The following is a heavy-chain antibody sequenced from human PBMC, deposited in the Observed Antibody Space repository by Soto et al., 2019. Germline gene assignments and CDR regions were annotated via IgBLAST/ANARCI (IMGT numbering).Heavy chain of an antibody. CDR3: VTDVSRAVAGAFQH. Sequence: QVQLVQSGAEVKKPGASVKVSCKASGYTFTSYGITWVRQAPGHGLEWMGWISAYNGNTNYAQKLQGRVTMTTDTSTSTAYMELRSLRSDDTAVYYCVTDVSRAVAGAFQHWGQGTLVTVSS. V-gene: IGHV1-18*01. J-gene: IGHJ1*01. CDR1: GYTFTSYG. D-gene: IGHD6-19*01. CDR2: ISAYNGNT.